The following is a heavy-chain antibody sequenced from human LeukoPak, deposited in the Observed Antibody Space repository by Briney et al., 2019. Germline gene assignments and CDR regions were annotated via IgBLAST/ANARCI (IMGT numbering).Heavy chain of an antibody. CDR2: INWNSDNI. J-gene: IGHJ3*02. CDR1: GFTFNDHA. D-gene: IGHD3-22*01. Sequence: GGSLRLSCAASGFTFNDHAMYWVRQAPGKGLEWVSGINWNSDNIGYADSVKGRFTISRDDAKNSLFLQMNSLRTEDTALYYCARASYYYDTTGLGTVDIWRQGTMVTVSS. V-gene: IGHV3-9*01. CDR3: ARASYYYDTTGLGTVDI.